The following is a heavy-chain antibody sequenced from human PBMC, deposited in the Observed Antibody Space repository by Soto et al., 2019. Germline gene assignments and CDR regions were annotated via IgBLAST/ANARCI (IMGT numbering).Heavy chain of an antibody. D-gene: IGHD4-4*01. CDR2: IYTSGST. CDR3: ARGSYSNYLNWFDP. V-gene: IGHV4-4*07. J-gene: IGHJ5*02. CDR1: GGSISSYY. Sequence: SETLSLTCTVSGGSISSYYWSWIRQPAGKGLEWIGRIYTSGSTNYNPSLKSRVTMSVDTSKNQSSLKLSSVTAADTAVYYCARGSYSNYLNWFDPWGQGTLVTVSS.